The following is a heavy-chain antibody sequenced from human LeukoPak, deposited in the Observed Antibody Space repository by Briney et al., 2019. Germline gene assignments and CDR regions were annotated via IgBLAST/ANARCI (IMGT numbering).Heavy chain of an antibody. J-gene: IGHJ5*02. D-gene: IGHD2-2*01. V-gene: IGHV6-1*01. Sequence: SQTLSLTCAISGDSVSSNSVTWNWIRQSPSRGLEWLGRTYYRSTWYNDYAVSVRGRITVNPDTSKNQFSLHPDSVTPEDTAVYYCARRLTQYDCFDPWGQGILVTVSS. CDR1: GDSVSSNSVT. CDR3: ARRLTQYDCFDP. CDR2: TYYRSTWYN.